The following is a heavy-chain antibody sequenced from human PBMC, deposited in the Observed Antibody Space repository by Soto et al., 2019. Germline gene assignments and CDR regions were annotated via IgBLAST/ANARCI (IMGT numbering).Heavy chain of an antibody. CDR3: ARGRNAYYYYYGMDV. Sequence: SETLSLTCAGYGGSFSGYYWSWIRQPPGKGLEWVGEINHSGSTNYNPSLKSRVTISVDTSKNQFSLKLSAVAAADTAVYYCARGRNAYYYYYGMDVWGQGTKVTVSS. J-gene: IGHJ6*02. CDR1: GGSFSGYY. V-gene: IGHV4-34*01. CDR2: INHSGST.